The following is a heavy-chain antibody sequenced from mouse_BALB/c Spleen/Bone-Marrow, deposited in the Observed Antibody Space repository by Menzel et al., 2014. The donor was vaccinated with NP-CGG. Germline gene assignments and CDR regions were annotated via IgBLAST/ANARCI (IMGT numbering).Heavy chain of an antibody. Sequence: EVKLMESGGGLVKPGGSLELSCAASGFAFSSYDMSWVRQTPEKRLEWVAYISSGGGSTYYPDTVKGRFTISRDNAKNTLYLQMSSLKSEDTAMYYCARHRYYFDYWGQGTTLTVSS. J-gene: IGHJ2*01. V-gene: IGHV5-12-1*01. CDR1: GFAFSSYD. CDR3: ARHRYYFDY. CDR2: ISSGGGST.